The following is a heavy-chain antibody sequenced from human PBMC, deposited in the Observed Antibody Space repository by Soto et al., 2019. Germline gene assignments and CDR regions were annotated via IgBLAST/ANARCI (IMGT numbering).Heavy chain of an antibody. J-gene: IGHJ5*02. CDR1: GFTFSEYS. V-gene: IGHV3-64D*06. CDR3: VKVSTFYDILTGYYSTNFFDP. Sequence: GGSLRLSCSASGFTFSEYSMHWVRQAPGKGLQYVSTISSDGDITYYADSVKGRFTISRDNSKNTLYLQINSLRPEDTAVYYCVKVSTFYDILTGYYSTNFFDPWGQGTLVTSPQ. D-gene: IGHD3-9*01. CDR2: ISSDGDIT.